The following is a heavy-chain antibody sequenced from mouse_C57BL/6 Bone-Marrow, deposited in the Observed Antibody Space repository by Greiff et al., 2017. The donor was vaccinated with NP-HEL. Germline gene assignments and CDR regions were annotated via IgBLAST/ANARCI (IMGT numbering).Heavy chain of an antibody. CDR1: GFTFSSSG. CDR2: ISSGGSYT. Sequence: EVQVVESGGDLVKPGGSLKLACAASGFTFSSSGMSWVRQTPDKRPEWVATISSGGSYTYYPASVNVRFTICRGNAKNTLYLQMSSLKSEDTAMYYCASNYAGLPPWYFDVWGTGTTVTVSS. D-gene: IGHD1-1*02. CDR3: ASNYAGLPPWYFDV. J-gene: IGHJ1*03. V-gene: IGHV5-6*01.